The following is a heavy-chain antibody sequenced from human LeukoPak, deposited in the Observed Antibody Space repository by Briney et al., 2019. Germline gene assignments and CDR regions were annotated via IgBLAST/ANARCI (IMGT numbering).Heavy chain of an antibody. J-gene: IGHJ3*02. CDR2: IYSGGST. CDR1: GFTVSSNY. V-gene: IGHV3-53*01. CDR3: AKEAISGSSSSVGAFDI. Sequence: GGSLRLSCAASGFTVSSNYMSWVHQAPGKGLEWVSVIYSGGSTYYADSVKGRFTISRDNSKNTLYLQMNSLRAEDTAVYYCAKEAISGSSSSVGAFDIWGQGTMVTVSS. D-gene: IGHD6-6*01.